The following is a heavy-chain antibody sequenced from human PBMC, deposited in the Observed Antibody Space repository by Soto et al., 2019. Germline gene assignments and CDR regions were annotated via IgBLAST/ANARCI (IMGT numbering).Heavy chain of an antibody. J-gene: IGHJ6*02. Sequence: SETLSLTCAVYGGSFSGYYWSWIRQPPGKGLEWIGEINHSGSTNYNPSLKSRVTISVDTSKNQFSLKLSSVTAADTAVYYCARGRNAYYYYSGMDVWGQGTTVTVSS. CDR2: INHSGST. CDR1: GGSFSGYY. CDR3: ARGRNAYYYYSGMDV. V-gene: IGHV4-34*01.